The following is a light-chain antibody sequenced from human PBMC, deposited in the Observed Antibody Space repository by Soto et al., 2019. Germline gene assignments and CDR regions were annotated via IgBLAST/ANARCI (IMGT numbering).Light chain of an antibody. J-gene: IGKJ5*01. CDR3: QQRSNWPPEIT. Sequence: EIVMTQSPATLSVSPGETATLSCRASQSVSSNLAWYQQKPGQAPRLLIYDASVRATGIPARFSASGSGTDFTLTISSLEPEDFAVYYCQQRSNWPPEITFGQGTRLEIK. CDR1: QSVSSN. V-gene: IGKV3-11*01. CDR2: DAS.